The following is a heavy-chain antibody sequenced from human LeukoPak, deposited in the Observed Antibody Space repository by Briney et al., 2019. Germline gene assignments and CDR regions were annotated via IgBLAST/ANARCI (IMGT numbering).Heavy chain of an antibody. Sequence: GASVKVSCKASGYTFTGYYMHWVRQAPGQGLEWMGWINPNSGGTNYAQKFQGRVTMTRDTSISTAYMELSRLRSDDTAVYYCAREARGITIFGVARYFDYWGQGTLVTVSS. D-gene: IGHD3-3*01. CDR1: GYTFTGYY. CDR2: INPNSGGT. J-gene: IGHJ4*02. CDR3: AREARGITIFGVARYFDY. V-gene: IGHV1-2*02.